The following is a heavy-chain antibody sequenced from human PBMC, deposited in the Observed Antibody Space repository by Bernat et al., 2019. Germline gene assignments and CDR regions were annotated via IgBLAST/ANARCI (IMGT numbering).Heavy chain of an antibody. D-gene: IGHD3-9*01. CDR3: ASGGDYDIWAGYFVRALWDY. Sequence: EVQLVESGGGLVKPGGSLRLSCAVSGFTFNSYSMNWVRQAPGKGLEWVSSISSSSSYLYYADSVKGRFTISRDNAKNSLYLQMNSLRAEDTAVYYCASGGDYDIWAGYFVRALWDYWGQGTLVTVSS. V-gene: IGHV3-21*01. CDR1: GFTFNSYS. CDR2: ISSSSSYL. J-gene: IGHJ4*02.